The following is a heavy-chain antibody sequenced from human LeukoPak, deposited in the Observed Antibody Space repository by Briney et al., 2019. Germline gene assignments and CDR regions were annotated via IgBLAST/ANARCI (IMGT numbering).Heavy chain of an antibody. CDR1: GGSFSGYY. V-gene: IGHV4-34*01. D-gene: IGHD3-10*01. Sequence: SETLSLTCAVYGGSFSGYYWSWIRQPPGKGLEWIGEINHSGSTNYNPSLKSRVTISVDTSKNQFSLKLSSVTAADSAVYYCARARSYYYGSGSYFGYWGQGTLVTVSS. CDR2: INHSGST. J-gene: IGHJ4*02. CDR3: ARARSYYYGSGSYFGY.